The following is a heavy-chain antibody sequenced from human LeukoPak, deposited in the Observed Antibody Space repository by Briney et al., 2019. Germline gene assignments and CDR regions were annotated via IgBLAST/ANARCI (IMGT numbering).Heavy chain of an antibody. V-gene: IGHV4-34*01. Sequence: SETLSLTCAVYGGSFGGYYWSWIRQPPGKGLEWIGEINHSGSTNYNPSLKSRVTISVDTSKNQFSLKLSSVTAADTAVYYCARGKGVVPAARGWFDYWGQGTLVTVSS. CDR3: ARGKGVVPAARGWFDY. D-gene: IGHD2-2*01. CDR1: GGSFGGYY. CDR2: INHSGST. J-gene: IGHJ4*02.